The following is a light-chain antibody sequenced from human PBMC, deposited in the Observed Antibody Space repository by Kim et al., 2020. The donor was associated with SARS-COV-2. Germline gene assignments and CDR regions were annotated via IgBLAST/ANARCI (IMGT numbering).Light chain of an antibody. J-gene: IGKJ1*01. V-gene: IGKV1-5*01. CDR2: DAS. CDR3: QQYNTYSWT. CDR1: QSIIRW. Sequence: DIQMTQSPSTLSASVGDRVTITCRASQSIIRWLAWYQQKPGKAPKLLIHDASNLESGVPSRFSGSRYGTEFILTISSLQPDDFATYYCQQYNTYSWTFGQGTKVEI.